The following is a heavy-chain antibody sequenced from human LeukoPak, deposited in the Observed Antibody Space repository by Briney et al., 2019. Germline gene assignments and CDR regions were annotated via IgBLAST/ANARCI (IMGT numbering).Heavy chain of an antibody. D-gene: IGHD3-10*01. CDR1: GYTFTSYD. CDR2: MNPNSGNT. J-gene: IGHJ6*02. Sequence: ASAKVSCKASGYTFTSYDINWVRQATGQGLEWMGWMNPNSGNTGYAQKFQGRVTMTRNTSISTAYMELSSLRSEDTAVYYCARAEYGSGSYHRYYYYYGMDVWGQGTTVTVSS. V-gene: IGHV1-8*01. CDR3: ARAEYGSGSYHRYYYYYGMDV.